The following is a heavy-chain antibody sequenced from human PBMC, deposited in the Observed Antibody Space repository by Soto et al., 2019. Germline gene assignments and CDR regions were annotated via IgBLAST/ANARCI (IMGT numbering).Heavy chain of an antibody. CDR3: ARSFGFFGVDQSYYYYYYGMDV. Sequence: ASVKVSCKASGYTFTNYGITWVRQAPGQGLEWMGWISAYNGDTHYTQRLQGRVTMTTDTSTSTAYMELRGLRSDDTAVYYCARSFGFFGVDQSYYYYYYGMDVWGQGTTVTVSS. D-gene: IGHD3-3*01. CDR2: ISAYNGDT. J-gene: IGHJ6*02. V-gene: IGHV1-18*01. CDR1: GYTFTNYG.